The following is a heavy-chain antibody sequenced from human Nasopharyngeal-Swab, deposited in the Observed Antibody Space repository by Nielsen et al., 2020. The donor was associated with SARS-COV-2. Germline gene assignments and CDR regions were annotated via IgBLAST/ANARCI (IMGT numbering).Heavy chain of an antibody. V-gene: IGHV4-34*01. J-gene: IGHJ6*03. Sequence: SETLSLTCAVYGGSFSGYYWSWIRQPPGKGLEWIGEINHSGSTNYNPSLKSRVTISVDTSKNQFSLKLSSVTAADTAVHYCARGGGSGAWGYFDSPENYYYYMDVWGKGTTVTVSS. CDR3: ARGGGSGAWGYFDSPENYYYYMDV. CDR2: INHSGST. CDR1: GGSFSGYY. D-gene: IGHD3-9*01.